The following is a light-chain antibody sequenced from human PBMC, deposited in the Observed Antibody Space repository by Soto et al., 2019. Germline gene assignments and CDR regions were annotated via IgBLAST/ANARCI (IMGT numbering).Light chain of an antibody. J-gene: IGKJ1*01. CDR1: ESVTDY. CDR2: DVS. Sequence: EIVLTQYPATLSLSPGERGTLSCRASESVTDYLAWYQQKPGQAPRLLVYDVSYRAAGIPTRFSGGGSGTDFTLTISNVEPEDFAVYYCQQRSDWPWTFGQGTKVDIK. CDR3: QQRSDWPWT. V-gene: IGKV3-11*01.